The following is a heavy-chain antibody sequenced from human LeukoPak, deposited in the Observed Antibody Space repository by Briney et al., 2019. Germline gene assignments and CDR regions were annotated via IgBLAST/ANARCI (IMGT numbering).Heavy chain of an antibody. CDR1: GFTVSSNY. J-gene: IGHJ4*02. V-gene: IGHV3-21*01. D-gene: IGHD2-21*01. Sequence: RPGGSLRLSCAASGFTVSSNYMSWVRQAPERGLEWVSSISSNSDYIYYADSVKGRFTISRDNAKNSLYLQMNSLRAEDTAVYYCARGLCGGDCYDYWGQGTLVTVSS. CDR3: ARGLCGGDCYDY. CDR2: ISSNSDYI.